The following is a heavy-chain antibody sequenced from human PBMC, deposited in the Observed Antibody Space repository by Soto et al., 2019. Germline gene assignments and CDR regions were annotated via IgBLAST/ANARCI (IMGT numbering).Heavy chain of an antibody. D-gene: IGHD3-16*01. Sequence: ILWARHPHDQGLEWVGGIIPIFGTANYAQKFQGRVTITADESTSTAYMELSSLRSEDTAVYYCARSRYDYVWKSKTPYYMQYGMGICAEGT. CDR3: ARSRYDYVWKSKTPYYMQYGMGI. CDR2: IIPIFGTA. J-gene: IGHJ6*01. V-gene: IGHV1-69*01.